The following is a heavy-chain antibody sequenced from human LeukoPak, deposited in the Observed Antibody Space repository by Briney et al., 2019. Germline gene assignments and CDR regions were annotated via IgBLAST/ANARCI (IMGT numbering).Heavy chain of an antibody. J-gene: IGHJ6*02. CDR3: ARGWGLPTYYYYGMDV. CDR1: GGSFSDYY. Sequence: SETLSLTCAVYGGSFSDYYWSWIRQPPGKGLEWIGEINHSGSTNYNPSLKSRITLSVDTSKNQFSLKLNSVTAADTAVYYCARGWGLPTYYYYGMDVWGQGTTVTVSS. CDR2: INHSGST. D-gene: IGHD3-16*01. V-gene: IGHV4-34*01.